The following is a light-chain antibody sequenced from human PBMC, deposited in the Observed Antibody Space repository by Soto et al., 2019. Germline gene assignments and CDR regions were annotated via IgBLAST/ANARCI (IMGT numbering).Light chain of an antibody. CDR2: ATS. CDR1: QSIDSRY. CDR3: HQYFGSAWT. Sequence: EIVLTQSPGTLSSSQGERATLSCRASQSIDSRYLAWYQHKPGQAPRLLIYATSSRATGIPDRFGGSGSGTDFTLTINRLEPEDFAVYYCHQYFGSAWTFGQGTKLDIK. J-gene: IGKJ1*01. V-gene: IGKV3-20*01.